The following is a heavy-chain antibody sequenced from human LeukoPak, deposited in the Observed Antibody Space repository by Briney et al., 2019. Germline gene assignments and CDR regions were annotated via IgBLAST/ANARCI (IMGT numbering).Heavy chain of an antibody. D-gene: IGHD6-19*01. J-gene: IGHJ4*02. CDR2: INSDGSST. CDR1: GFTFSSYW. V-gene: IGHV3-74*01. Sequence: PGGSLRLSCAASGFTFSSYWMHWVRQAPGKGLVWVSRINSDGSSTSYADSVKGRFTISRDNDKNTLYLQMNSLRAEDTAVYYCARVRFGYSSIPFDYWGQGTLVTVSS. CDR3: ARVRFGYSSIPFDY.